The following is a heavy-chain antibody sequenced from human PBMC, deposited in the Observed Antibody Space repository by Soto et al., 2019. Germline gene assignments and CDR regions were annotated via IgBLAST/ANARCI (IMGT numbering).Heavy chain of an antibody. V-gene: IGHV3-48*01. CDR2: ISSSSSTI. J-gene: IGHJ4*02. Sequence: GGSLRLSCAASVFTFSSYSMNWVRQAPGKGLEWVSYISSSSSTIYYADSVKGRFTISRDNAKNTLYLQMNSLRVDDTAVYYCANYFFVEDPDYFDYWGQGTLVTVSS. CDR3: ANYFFVEDPDYFDY. D-gene: IGHD3-16*01. CDR1: VFTFSSYS.